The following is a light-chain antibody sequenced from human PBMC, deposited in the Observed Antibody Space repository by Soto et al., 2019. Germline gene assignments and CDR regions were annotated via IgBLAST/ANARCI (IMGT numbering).Light chain of an antibody. CDR3: QQSNNWPYT. J-gene: IGKJ2*01. CDR2: GAS. CDR1: QSVSDN. Sequence: EIVMTQSPATLSVSPGERVILSCRASQSVSDNLAWYQQKPGQAPRLLISGASTRATTIPARFSVSGSGTAFTLTISSLQSEDFAVYYCQQSNNWPYTFGQGTRLDIK. V-gene: IGKV3-15*01.